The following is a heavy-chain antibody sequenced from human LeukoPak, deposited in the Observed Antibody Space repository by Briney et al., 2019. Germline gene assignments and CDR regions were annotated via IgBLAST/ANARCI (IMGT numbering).Heavy chain of an antibody. V-gene: IGHV4-30-2*01. Sequence: SKTLSLTCTVSGGSISSGAYFWSWIRQPPGKGLEWIGYIHHSGSTYYNPSLKSRVTISVDRSKNQFSLKLSSVTAADTAVYYCARDREELLRGEYFFDYWGQGTLVTVSS. CDR3: ARDREELLRGEYFFDY. J-gene: IGHJ4*02. D-gene: IGHD1-26*01. CDR1: GGSISSGAYF. CDR2: IHHSGST.